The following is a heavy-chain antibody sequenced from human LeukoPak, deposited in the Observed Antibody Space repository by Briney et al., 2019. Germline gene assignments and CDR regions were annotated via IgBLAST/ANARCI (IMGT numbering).Heavy chain of an antibody. D-gene: IGHD2-15*01. J-gene: IGHJ4*02. CDR1: GFTFSSYW. V-gene: IGHV3-74*01. CDR2: INPGGSSI. Sequence: PGGSLRLSCAASGFTFSSYWMHWARQVPGKGLVWVSRINPGGSSIAYADSVKGRFTISRDNAKNTLYLQMDSLRAEDTAVYYCARSRRWFPFDYWGQGTLVTVSS. CDR3: ARSRRWFPFDY.